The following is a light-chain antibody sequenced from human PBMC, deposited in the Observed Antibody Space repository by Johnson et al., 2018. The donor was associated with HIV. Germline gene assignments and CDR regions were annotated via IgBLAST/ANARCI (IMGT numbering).Light chain of an antibody. Sequence: HSVLTQPPSVSAAPGQKVTISCSGSSSNIGNNYVSWYQQLPGTAPKLLIYDNNKRPSGIPDRFSGSKSGTSATLGITVLQTGDEADYYCGTWDSGLSGGLYLFGPGTKVTVL. CDR1: SSNIGNNY. CDR3: GTWDSGLSGGLYL. CDR2: DNN. V-gene: IGLV1-51*01. J-gene: IGLJ1*01.